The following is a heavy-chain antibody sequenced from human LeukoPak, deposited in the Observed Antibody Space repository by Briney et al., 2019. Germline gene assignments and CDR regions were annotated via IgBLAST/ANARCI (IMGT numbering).Heavy chain of an antibody. Sequence: PGGSLRLSCAASGFTPRGYGMHWVRQAPGKGLEWVAFIRYDGSDKSYADSVKGRFTISRDNSKNTLYLQMNSLRAEDTAVYYCAKEIQTFDAFDIWGQGTMVTVSS. V-gene: IGHV3-30*02. D-gene: IGHD3-16*01. CDR2: IRYDGSDK. CDR3: AKEIQTFDAFDI. CDR1: GFTPRGYG. J-gene: IGHJ3*02.